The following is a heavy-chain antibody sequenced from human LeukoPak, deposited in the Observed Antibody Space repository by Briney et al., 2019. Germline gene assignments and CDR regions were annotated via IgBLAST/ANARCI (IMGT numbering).Heavy chain of an antibody. CDR3: AKVPSKMTTRTFDS. V-gene: IGHV3-23*01. D-gene: IGHD5-24*01. CDR2: ISGSGGST. Sequence: PGGSLRLSCAASGFTFSSYAMNWVRQAPGKGLEWVSGISGSGGSTYYADSVQGRFTISRDNSKNTLYLQMSSLRAEDTAVYYCAKVPSKMTTRTFDSWGRGTLVTVSS. J-gene: IGHJ4*02. CDR1: GFTFSSYA.